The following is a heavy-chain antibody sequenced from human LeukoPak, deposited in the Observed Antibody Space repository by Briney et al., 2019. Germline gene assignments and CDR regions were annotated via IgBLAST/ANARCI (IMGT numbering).Heavy chain of an antibody. Sequence: PGGSLRLSCAASGFTFSSYSMNWVRQAPGKGLEWVSSISSSSSYIYYADSVKSRFTISRDNAKNSLYLQMNSLRAEDTAVYYCTTSHDILTGYHFWPWGQGTLVTVSS. V-gene: IGHV3-21*01. D-gene: IGHD3-9*01. CDR1: GFTFSSYS. J-gene: IGHJ1*01. CDR3: TTSHDILTGYHFWP. CDR2: ISSSSSYI.